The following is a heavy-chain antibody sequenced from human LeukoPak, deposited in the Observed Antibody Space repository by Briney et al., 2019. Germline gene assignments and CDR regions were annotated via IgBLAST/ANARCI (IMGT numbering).Heavy chain of an antibody. J-gene: IGHJ5*02. CDR2: ISSSSSYI. V-gene: IGHV3-21*01. D-gene: IGHD6-19*01. CDR3: AKGTDSSGWSGDWFDP. CDR1: GFTFSSYS. Sequence: GGSLRLSCAASGFTFSSYSMNWVRQAPGKGLEWVSSISSSSSYIYYADSVKGRFTISRDNAKNSLYLQMNSLRAEDTAVYYCAKGTDSSGWSGDWFDPWGQGTLVTVSS.